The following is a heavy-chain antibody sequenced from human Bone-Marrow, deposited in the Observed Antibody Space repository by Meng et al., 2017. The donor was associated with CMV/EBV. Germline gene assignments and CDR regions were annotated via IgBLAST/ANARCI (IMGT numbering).Heavy chain of an antibody. Sequence: GESLKISCAVSGINFNTYWMHWVRQAPGKGLVWLSRIYSDGISTRYADSVKGRFTISRDNTNNTLYLQMNGLRAEDTAVYYCAREPGRGAFDIWGQGPMVPVSS. V-gene: IGHV3-74*01. J-gene: IGHJ3*02. D-gene: IGHD3-10*01. CDR1: GINFNTYW. CDR3: AREPGRGAFDI. CDR2: IYSDGIST.